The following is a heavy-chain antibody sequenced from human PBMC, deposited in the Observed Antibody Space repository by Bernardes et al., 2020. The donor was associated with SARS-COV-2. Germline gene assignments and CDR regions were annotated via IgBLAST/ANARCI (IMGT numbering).Heavy chain of an antibody. D-gene: IGHD3-3*01. V-gene: IGHV3-23*01. CDR3: AKRENYDLWSGPNDY. Sequence: GSLRLSCAASGFPFRNYAMSWVRQAPGKGLEWVSVVVGSGGSTYYADSVKGRFTISRDNSKNMLNLQMNNLRAEDTAIYYCAKRENYDLWSGPNDYWGQGTLVTVSS. CDR1: GFPFRNYA. CDR2: VVGSGGST. J-gene: IGHJ4*02.